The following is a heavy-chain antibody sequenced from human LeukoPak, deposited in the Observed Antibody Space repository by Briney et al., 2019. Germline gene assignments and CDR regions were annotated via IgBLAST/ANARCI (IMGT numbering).Heavy chain of an antibody. V-gene: IGHV4-61*02. D-gene: IGHD6-19*01. Sequence: PSETLSLTCTVSGGSISSGSYYWSWIRQPAGKGLEWIGRIYTSGSTNYNPSLKSRVTISVDTSKNHFSLKLSSVTAADTAVYYCARDRYWLGLWGQGTLVTVSS. CDR3: ARDRYWLGL. J-gene: IGHJ4*02. CDR2: IYTSGST. CDR1: GGSISSGSYY.